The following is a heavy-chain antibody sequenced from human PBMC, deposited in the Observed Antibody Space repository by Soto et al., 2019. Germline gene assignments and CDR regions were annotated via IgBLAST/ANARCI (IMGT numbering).Heavy chain of an antibody. J-gene: IGHJ5*02. Sequence: EVHLLDSGGGLVQPGGSLRLSCAASGFTFSNNAMSWVRQAPGTGLEWVSAIDSGGGKTYYEDSVKGRFTLSRDNSINTLNLQMYSLRAEDTSIYYCTKEHTYYPYNRCDPWGQGTRFTVTP. CDR2: IDSGGGKT. V-gene: IGHV3-23*01. D-gene: IGHD3-22*01. CDR3: TKEHTYYPYNRCDP. CDR1: GFTFSNNA.